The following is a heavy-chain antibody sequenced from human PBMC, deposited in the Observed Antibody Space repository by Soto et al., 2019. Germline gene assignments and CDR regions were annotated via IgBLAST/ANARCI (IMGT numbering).Heavy chain of an antibody. J-gene: IGHJ3*01. CDR3: AKANLENLPRTAFHL. V-gene: IGHV3-23*01. Sequence: EVQLLESGGGLVQPGGSLRLSCAASGFTFSTYAMSWVRQAPGKGLEWVSTVSGGGGSTYYADSVKGRFTISRDNSRNTVYLQMNSLRVEDTAVYYCAKANLENLPRTAFHLWGQGTMVTVFS. CDR1: GFTFSTYA. CDR2: VSGGGGST.